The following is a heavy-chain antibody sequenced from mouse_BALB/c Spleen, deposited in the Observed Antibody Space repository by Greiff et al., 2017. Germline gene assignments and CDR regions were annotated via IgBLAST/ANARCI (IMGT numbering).Heavy chain of an antibody. V-gene: IGHV14-1*02. D-gene: IGHD1-2*01. CDR1: GFNIKDYY. CDR2: IDPENGNT. Sequence: EVQLQQSGAELVRPGALVKLSCKASGFNIKDYYMHWVKQRPEQGLEWIGWIDPENGNTIYDPKFQGKASLTADTSSNTAYLQLSSLTSEDTAVYYCAMVTTATAWFAYWGQGTLVTVSA. J-gene: IGHJ3*01. CDR3: AMVTTATAWFAY.